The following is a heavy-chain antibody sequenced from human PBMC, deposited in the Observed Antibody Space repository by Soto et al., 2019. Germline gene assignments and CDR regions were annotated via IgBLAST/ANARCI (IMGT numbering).Heavy chain of an antibody. CDR2: ISGGNGNT. CDR3: ARDGVAAGNINFDY. D-gene: IGHD6-25*01. V-gene: IGHV1-3*01. J-gene: IGHJ4*02. CDR1: GYTFTNSA. Sequence: ASVKVSCKASGYTFTNSAMHWLRQAPGQRLEWMGWISGGNGNTKYSPKLQDRVTITRDTSASTAYMELSSLRSEDTALYYCARDGVAAGNINFDYWGQGTLVTVS.